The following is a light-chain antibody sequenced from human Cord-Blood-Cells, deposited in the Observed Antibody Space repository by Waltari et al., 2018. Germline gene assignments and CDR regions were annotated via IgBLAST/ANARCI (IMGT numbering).Light chain of an antibody. CDR3: SSYAGINNLV. CDR1: SSDVGGYNY. V-gene: IGLV2-8*01. J-gene: IGLJ3*02. Sequence: QSALTQPPSASGSPGQSVTISCTGTSSDVGGYNYVSWYQQHPGKAPKLMIYEVSKRPAGSPDRFSGSKSGNTASLTVSGLQAEDEADYYCSSYAGINNLVFGGGTKLTVL. CDR2: EVS.